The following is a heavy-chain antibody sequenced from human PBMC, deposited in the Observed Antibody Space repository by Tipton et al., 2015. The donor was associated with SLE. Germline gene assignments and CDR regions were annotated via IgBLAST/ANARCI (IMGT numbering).Heavy chain of an antibody. CDR1: GGSITSVYYF. CDR2: IYSTGTG. CDR3: ARGTETWGSPFDY. J-gene: IGHJ4*02. Sequence: GLVKPSETLSLTCTVSGGSITSVYYFWNWIRQPAGKGLEWIGRIYSTGTGNYNPSLKSRVTISVDTSKNQFSLKLRSVTASDTAVYYCARGTETWGSPFDYWGQGTPVTVSS. V-gene: IGHV4-61*02. D-gene: IGHD7-27*01.